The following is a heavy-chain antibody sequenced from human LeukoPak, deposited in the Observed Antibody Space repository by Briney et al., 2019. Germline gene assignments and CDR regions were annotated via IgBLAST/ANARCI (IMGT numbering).Heavy chain of an antibody. V-gene: IGHV3-48*04. CDR2: TSSSSSTI. CDR3: ARGLPNYYGMDV. J-gene: IGHJ6*02. Sequence: GVSLRLSCAASGFTLSSYDINWVRQAPGRGLEWVSFTSSSSSTIYYAESVKGRFTISRDNAKNTVYLQMNSLRTEDTAVYYCARGLPNYYGMDVWGQGTTVTVSS. CDR1: GFTLSSYD.